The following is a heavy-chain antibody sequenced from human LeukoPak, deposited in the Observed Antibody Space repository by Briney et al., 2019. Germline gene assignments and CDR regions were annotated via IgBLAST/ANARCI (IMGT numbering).Heavy chain of an antibody. V-gene: IGHV4-39*07. D-gene: IGHD3-22*01. CDR1: GGSISSSDYY. Sequence: SETLSLTCTVSGGSISSSDYYWGWIRQPPGKGLEWIGSIYYGGSTNYNPSLKSRVTMSVDKSKNHFSLNLISVTAADTALYYCATYYDSSGYRLDYWGQGTLVTVSS. J-gene: IGHJ4*02. CDR2: IYYGGST. CDR3: ATYYDSSGYRLDY.